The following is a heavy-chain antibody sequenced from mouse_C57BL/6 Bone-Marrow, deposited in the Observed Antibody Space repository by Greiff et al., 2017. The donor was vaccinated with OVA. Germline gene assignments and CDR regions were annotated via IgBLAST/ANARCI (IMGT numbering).Heavy chain of an antibody. CDR1: GYSFTSYY. J-gene: IGHJ3*01. CDR2: INPSTGGT. Sequence: EVQLQQSGPELVKPGASVKISCKASGYSFTSYYMNWVKQSPGQSLEWIGEINPSTGGTTYNQKFKAKATLTVDKSSSTAYMQLKSLTSEDSAVYYCARGGTSPVGYWGQGTRVTVSA. CDR3: ARGGTSPVGY. D-gene: IGHD3-3*01. V-gene: IGHV1-42*01.